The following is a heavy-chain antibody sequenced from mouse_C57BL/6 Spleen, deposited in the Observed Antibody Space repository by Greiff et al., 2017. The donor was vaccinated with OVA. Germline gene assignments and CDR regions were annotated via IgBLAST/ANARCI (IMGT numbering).Heavy chain of an antibody. CDR1: GYTFTDYY. D-gene: IGHD1-1*01. J-gene: IGHJ1*03. CDR2: INPNNGGT. Sequence: EVKLQQSGPELVKPGASVKISCKASGYTFTDYYMNWVKQSHGKSLEWIGDINPNNGGTSYNQTFKGKATLTVDKSSSTAYMELRSLTSEDSAVYYCARRTTVVYWYFDVWGTGTTVTVSS. CDR3: ARRTTVVYWYFDV. V-gene: IGHV1-26*01.